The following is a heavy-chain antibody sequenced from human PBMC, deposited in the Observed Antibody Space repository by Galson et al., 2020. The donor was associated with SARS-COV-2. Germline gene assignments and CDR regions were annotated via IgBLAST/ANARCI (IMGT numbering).Heavy chain of an antibody. J-gene: IGHJ4*02. Sequence: TGGSLRLSCAASGFTFSNHGMAWVRQVPGKRLAWVSSISGSGFITSYADSVAGRFIISRDNSKNTLSLQMNSLRAEDTAVYYCAIYSSSWYHYYFDSWGQGTLVTVSS. CDR3: AIYSSSWYHYYFDS. CDR1: GFTFSNHG. V-gene: IGHV3-23*01. D-gene: IGHD6-13*01. CDR2: ISGSGFIT.